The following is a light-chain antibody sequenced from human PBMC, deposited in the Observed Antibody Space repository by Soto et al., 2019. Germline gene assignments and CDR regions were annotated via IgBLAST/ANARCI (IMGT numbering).Light chain of an antibody. Sequence: EIVLTQSPGTLSLSPGERATLSCRASQSVSSSYLAWYQQKPGQAPRLLIYGASSRATGIPDRFSGSGSGTVFTLTITRLEPEDFAVYYCQQSSSSPFTFGHGTKVDIK. CDR2: GAS. CDR3: QQSSSSPFT. V-gene: IGKV3-20*01. CDR1: QSVSSSY. J-gene: IGKJ3*01.